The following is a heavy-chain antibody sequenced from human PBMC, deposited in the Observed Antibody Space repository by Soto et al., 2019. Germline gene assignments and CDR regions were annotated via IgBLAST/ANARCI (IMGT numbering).Heavy chain of an antibody. CDR2: ISAYNGNT. D-gene: IGHD2-2*01. J-gene: IGHJ6*02. Sequence: ASVKVSCKASGYTSTTYGISWVRQAPGQGLEWMGWISAYNGNTNYAQKFQGRVIMTTDTSTNTAYMELRSLRSDDTAVYYCARGYCINTSCYYRGMDVWGQWTTVTVSS. CDR3: ARGYCINTSCYYRGMDV. CDR1: GYTSTTYG. V-gene: IGHV1-18*01.